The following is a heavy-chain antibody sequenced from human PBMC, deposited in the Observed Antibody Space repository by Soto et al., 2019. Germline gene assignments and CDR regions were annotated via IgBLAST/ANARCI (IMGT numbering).Heavy chain of an antibody. V-gene: IGHV4-59*01. D-gene: IGHD4-17*01. CDR2: IYYSGIT. CDR3: TRDTYGGGI. CDR1: GGSISSYY. Sequence: PSETLSLTCTVSGGSISSYYWSWIREPPGKGLEWIGYIYYSGITKYSPSLKSRVTISVDTSNNQFSLRLSSVTAADTAVYYCTRDTYGGGIWGQGTMVTVSS. J-gene: IGHJ3*02.